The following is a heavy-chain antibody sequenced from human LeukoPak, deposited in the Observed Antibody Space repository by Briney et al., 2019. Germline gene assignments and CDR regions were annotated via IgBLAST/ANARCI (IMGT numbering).Heavy chain of an antibody. CDR3: AKDRVSPGFNWFDP. Sequence: PGGSLRLSCAASGFTVSNNFMSWVRQAPGKGLEWVSAINGRGDNTYYADFVKGRFTISRDNSKSTVYLQMNSLRTEDTAVYYCAKDRVSPGFNWFDPWGQGTLVTVSS. CDR1: GFTVSNNF. J-gene: IGHJ5*02. CDR2: INGRGDNT. D-gene: IGHD2/OR15-2a*01. V-gene: IGHV3-23*01.